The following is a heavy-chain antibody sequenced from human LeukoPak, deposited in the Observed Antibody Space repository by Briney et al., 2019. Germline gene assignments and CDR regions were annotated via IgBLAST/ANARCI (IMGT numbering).Heavy chain of an antibody. J-gene: IGHJ4*02. V-gene: IGHV3-48*03. Sequence: GGSLRLSRAASGFTFSSYEMNWVRQAPGKGLEWVSYISSSGSTIYYADSVKGRFTISRDNAKNSLYLQMNSLRAEDTAVYYCAREGGIAAGRYFDYWGQGTLVTVSS. CDR2: ISSSGSTI. CDR3: AREGGIAAGRYFDY. CDR1: GFTFSSYE. D-gene: IGHD6-13*01.